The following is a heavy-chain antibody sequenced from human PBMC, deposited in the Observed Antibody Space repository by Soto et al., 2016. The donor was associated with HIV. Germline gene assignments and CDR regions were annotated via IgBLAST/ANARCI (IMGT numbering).Heavy chain of an antibody. CDR1: GFNFSSYW. CDR3: ARDRSFWSGSLYY. D-gene: IGHD3-3*01. V-gene: IGHV3-74*01. J-gene: IGHJ4*02. Sequence: EVQLVESGGGLVQPGGSLRLSCAASGFNFSSYWMHWVRQAPGKGLMWVSRINSDGSNTRYADSVKGRFTISRANAKNTLYLQMNSLRADDTAVYYCARDRSFWSGSLYYWGQGTLVTVSS. CDR2: INSDGSNT.